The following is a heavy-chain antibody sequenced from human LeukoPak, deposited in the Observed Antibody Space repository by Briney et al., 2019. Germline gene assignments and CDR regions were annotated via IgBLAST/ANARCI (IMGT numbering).Heavy chain of an antibody. CDR2: ISYDGSNK. D-gene: IGHD3-3*01. CDR1: RFTFSSYA. J-gene: IGHJ4*02. CDR3: ARAPGDDFWSGYYHFDY. Sequence: PGGSLRLSCAASRFTFSSYAMHWVRHAPGNGLEWVAVISYDGSNKYYADSVKGRFTISRDNSKNTLYLQMNRLRAEDTAVYYCARAPGDDFWSGYYHFDYWGQGTLVTVSS. V-gene: IGHV3-30-3*01.